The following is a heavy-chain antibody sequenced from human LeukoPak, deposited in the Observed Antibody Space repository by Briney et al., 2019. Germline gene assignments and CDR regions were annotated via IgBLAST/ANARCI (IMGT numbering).Heavy chain of an antibody. CDR2: LSGDETYI. J-gene: IGHJ4*02. Sequence: PGGSLRLSCAASGFTFSVYGMHWVRQAPGKGLEWVALLSGDETYIDYTDSVKGRFTISRDTSKNTLFLQMNSLRAGDTAIYYCAKAAVYSRNWTPFDDWGQGTLVIVSS. V-gene: IGHV3-30*18. CDR1: GFTFSVYG. D-gene: IGHD6-13*01. CDR3: AKAAVYSRNWTPFDD.